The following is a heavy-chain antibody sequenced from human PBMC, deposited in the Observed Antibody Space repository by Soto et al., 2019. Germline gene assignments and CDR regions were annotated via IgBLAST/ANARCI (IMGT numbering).Heavy chain of an antibody. D-gene: IGHD3-10*01. CDR3: AKYASGRRFEY. Sequence: EVQLVESGGGLVQPGGSLRLSCAASGFTFSSYWMSWVRQAPGKGLEWVANIKQDGSEKYYVDSVKGQFTISRDNAKNSLYLQINSLRAEDTAVYYCAKYASGRRFEYWGQGTLVTVSS. CDR1: GFTFSSYW. V-gene: IGHV3-7*01. CDR2: IKQDGSEK. J-gene: IGHJ4*02.